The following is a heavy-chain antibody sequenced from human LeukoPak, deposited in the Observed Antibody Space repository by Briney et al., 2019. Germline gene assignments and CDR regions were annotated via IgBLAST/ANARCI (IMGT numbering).Heavy chain of an antibody. V-gene: IGHV3-33*01. CDR2: IWYDGSNK. J-gene: IGHJ4*02. Sequence: GGSLRLSRAASGFTFSSYGMHWVRQVPGKGLEWVAVIWYDGSNKYYADSVKGRFTISRDNSKNTLYLQMNSLRAEDTAVYYCARDLLTTVTMFDYWGQGTLVTVSS. CDR3: ARDLLTTVTMFDY. D-gene: IGHD4-17*01. CDR1: GFTFSSYG.